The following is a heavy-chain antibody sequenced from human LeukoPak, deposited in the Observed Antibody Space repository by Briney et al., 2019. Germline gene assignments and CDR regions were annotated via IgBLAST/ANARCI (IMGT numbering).Heavy chain of an antibody. CDR3: AKRGYSSSWNY. CDR1: GVSISSYY. Sequence: SETLSLTCTVSGVSISSYYWSWIGQPPGKGLEWIGHIYYSGSTNYNPSLKSRVTISVDTSKNQISLRLNSVTAADTAVYYCAKRGYSSSWNYWGQGTLVTVSS. D-gene: IGHD6-13*01. V-gene: IGHV4-59*08. CDR2: IYYSGST. J-gene: IGHJ4*02.